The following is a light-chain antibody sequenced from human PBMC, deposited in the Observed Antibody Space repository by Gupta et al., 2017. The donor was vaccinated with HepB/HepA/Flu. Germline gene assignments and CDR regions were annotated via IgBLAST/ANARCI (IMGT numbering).Light chain of an antibody. Sequence: EFVLTQSPGTLSLSLGQRATLSCRASQGVGTNYLAWYQQQPGQAPSLLIYDTSKTATVVPVRCSGSGSGADFTLASSRLEAEDFAVYYCLNYGSSPTFGQGTKVEIK. CDR1: QGVGTNY. CDR2: DTS. CDR3: LNYGSSPT. J-gene: IGKJ1*01. V-gene: IGKV3-20*01.